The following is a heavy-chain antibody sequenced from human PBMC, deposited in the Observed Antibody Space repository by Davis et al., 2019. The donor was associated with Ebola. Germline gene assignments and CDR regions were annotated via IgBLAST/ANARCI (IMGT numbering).Heavy chain of an antibody. V-gene: IGHV4-34*01. D-gene: IGHD3-3*01. CDR1: GGSFSGYY. J-gene: IGHJ5*02. Sequence: MPSETLSLTCAVYGGSFSGYYWSWNRQPPGKGMEWIGEINHSGSTNYNPSLKSRVTISVDTSKNQFSLKLSSVTAADTAVYYCPRGRFLAWLLNLGARGHWFDPWGQGTLVTVSS. CDR3: PRGRFLAWLLNLGARGHWFDP. CDR2: INHSGST.